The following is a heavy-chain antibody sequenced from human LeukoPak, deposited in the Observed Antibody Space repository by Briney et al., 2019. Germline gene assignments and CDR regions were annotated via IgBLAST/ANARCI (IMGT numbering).Heavy chain of an antibody. D-gene: IGHD3-10*01. CDR1: GFTFSSYS. J-gene: IGHJ4*02. Sequence: GGSLRLSCAASGFTFSSYSMNWVRQAPGKGLEWVANIKQDGSEKYYVDSVKGRFTISRDNAKNSLYLQMNSLRAEDTAVYYCARAAGSGSYDDYWGQGTLVTVSS. CDR3: ARAAGSGSYDDY. V-gene: IGHV3-7*01. CDR2: IKQDGSEK.